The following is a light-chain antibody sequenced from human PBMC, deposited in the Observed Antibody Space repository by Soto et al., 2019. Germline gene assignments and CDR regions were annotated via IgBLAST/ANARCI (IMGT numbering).Light chain of an antibody. CDR3: VAWDDSLNMV. Sequence: QSVLTQPPSASGTPGQRVTISCSGSSSNIGNNYVYWYQHLPETAPKLLIYSNTQRPSGVPDRFSASKSGSSTSLAISGLRSEDEADYNCVAWDDSLNMVFGEGTQLTVL. V-gene: IGLV1-47*02. J-gene: IGLJ2*01. CDR2: SNT. CDR1: SSNIGNNY.